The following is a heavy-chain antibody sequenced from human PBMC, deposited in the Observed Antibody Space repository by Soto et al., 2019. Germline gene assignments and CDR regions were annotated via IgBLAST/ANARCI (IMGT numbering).Heavy chain of an antibody. J-gene: IGHJ5*02. CDR3: AGSTSWFDP. D-gene: IGHD6-13*01. Sequence: PSETLSLTCTVSGGSISSSSYYWGWIRQPPGKGLEWIGSIYYSGSTYYNPSLKSRVTMSVDTSKNQFSLKLSSVTAADTAVYYCAGSTSWFDPWGQGTLVTVSS. V-gene: IGHV4-39*01. CDR1: GGSISSSSYY. CDR2: IYYSGST.